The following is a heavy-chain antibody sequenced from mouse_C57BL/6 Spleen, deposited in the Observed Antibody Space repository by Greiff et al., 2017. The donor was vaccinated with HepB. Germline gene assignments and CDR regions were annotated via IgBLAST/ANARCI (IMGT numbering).Heavy chain of an antibody. D-gene: IGHD1-1*01. Sequence: ESGPGLVKPSQSLSLTCSVTGYSITSGYYWNWIRQFPGNKLEWMGYISYDGSNNYNPSLKNRISITRDTSKNQFFLKLNSVTTEDTATYYCARDHGITTVGDYWGQGTTLTVSS. CDR1: GYSITSGYY. CDR3: ARDHGITTVGDY. J-gene: IGHJ2*01. CDR2: ISYDGSN. V-gene: IGHV3-6*01.